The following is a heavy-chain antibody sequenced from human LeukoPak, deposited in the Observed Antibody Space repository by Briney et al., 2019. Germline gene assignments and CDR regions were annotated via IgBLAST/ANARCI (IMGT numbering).Heavy chain of an antibody. J-gene: IGHJ6*03. CDR3: ARGAPHYDAYMDV. V-gene: IGHV1-46*01. CDR2: INPSGGST. D-gene: IGHD3-3*01. Sequence: ASVKVSCKASGGTFSSYAISWVRQAPGQGLEWMGIINPSGGSTSYAQKFQGRVTMTRDTSTSTVYMELSSLRSEDTAVYYCARGAPHYDAYMDVWGKGTTVTVSS. CDR1: GGTFSSYA.